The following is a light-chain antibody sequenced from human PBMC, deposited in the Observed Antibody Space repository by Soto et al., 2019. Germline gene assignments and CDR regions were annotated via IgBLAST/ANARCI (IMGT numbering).Light chain of an antibody. Sequence: QSALTQPASVSGSPVQSITISCTGTRSDIGAYNFVSWYQQHPGEVPKLILYDVNVRPSGVSNRFSGSKSGNTASLTISGLQAEDEADYYCASWTTSTTMIFGGGTQLTVL. CDR2: DVN. V-gene: IGLV2-14*03. CDR3: ASWTTSTTMI. CDR1: RSDIGAYNF. J-gene: IGLJ7*01.